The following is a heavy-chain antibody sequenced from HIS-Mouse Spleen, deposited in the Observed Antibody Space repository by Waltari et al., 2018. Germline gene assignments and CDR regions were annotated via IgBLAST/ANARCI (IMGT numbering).Heavy chain of an antibody. CDR3: ARVGVKGIAAAGSDY. D-gene: IGHD6-13*01. CDR1: GFTFSSYW. V-gene: IGHV3-7*01. Sequence: EVQLVASGGGWVQPGGSLRLSCAASGFTFSSYWMSWVRQARETGLGWGANIRQNGSEKYYVDSVKGLFTISRDNAKNSLYLQMNSLRAEDTAVYYCARVGVKGIAAAGSDYWGQGTLVTVSS. J-gene: IGHJ4*02. CDR2: IRQNGSEK.